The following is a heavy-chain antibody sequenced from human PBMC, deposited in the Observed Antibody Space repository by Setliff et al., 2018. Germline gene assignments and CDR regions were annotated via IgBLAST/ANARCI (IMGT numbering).Heavy chain of an antibody. Sequence: ASVKVSCKASGGTFSSYAISWVRQAPGQGLEWMGGIIPILGIANYAQKFQGRVTITTDESTSTAYMELSSLRSEDTAVYYCARGGIAARPGSWVYFDYWGQGTLVTVSS. D-gene: IGHD6-6*01. CDR2: IIPILGIA. V-gene: IGHV1-69*10. J-gene: IGHJ4*02. CDR3: ARGGIAARPGSWVYFDY. CDR1: GGTFSSYA.